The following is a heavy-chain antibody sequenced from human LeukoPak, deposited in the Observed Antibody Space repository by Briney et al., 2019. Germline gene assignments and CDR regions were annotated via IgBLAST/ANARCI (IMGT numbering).Heavy chain of an antibody. V-gene: IGHV1-2*02. Sequence: ASVKVSCKASGYTFTGYYMHWVRQAPGQGLEWMGWINPNSGGTNYAQKFQGRVTMTRDTSISTAYMELSRLRSDDTAVYYCARARYSSSWYQTSDYWGQGTLVTVSS. CDR2: INPNSGGT. CDR1: GYTFTGYY. CDR3: ARARYSSSWYQTSDY. J-gene: IGHJ4*02. D-gene: IGHD6-13*01.